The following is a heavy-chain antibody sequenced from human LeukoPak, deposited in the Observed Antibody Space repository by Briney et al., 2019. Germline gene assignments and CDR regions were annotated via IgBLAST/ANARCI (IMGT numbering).Heavy chain of an antibody. CDR1: VFTLSRYA. D-gene: IGHD2-21*02. J-gene: IGHJ5*02. CDR2: ISGSGCRT. V-gene: IGHV3-23*01. Sequence: PGGSLSLSCAASVFTLSRYAVTWVRGAPGQGLEWVSGISGSGCRTYYADSVKGRFTISRDNSKNTLYLQMNSLRAEGTAVCYCAKVGRVTLPRFGPWGQGALVTVS. CDR3: AKVGRVTLPRFGP.